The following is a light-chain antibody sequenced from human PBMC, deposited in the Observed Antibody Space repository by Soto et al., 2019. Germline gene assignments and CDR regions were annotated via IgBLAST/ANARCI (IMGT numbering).Light chain of an antibody. Sequence: QSALTQPASVSGSPGQSITISCTGTSSDVGGYNYVSWYQHHPGKAPKLIIYEVSHRPSGASNHFSGYKSGNTASLTISGLQAEDEADYYCSSYTSTITPCVFGTGPKVTV. CDR2: EVS. CDR1: SSDVGGYNY. V-gene: IGLV2-14*01. CDR3: SSYTSTITPCV. J-gene: IGLJ1*01.